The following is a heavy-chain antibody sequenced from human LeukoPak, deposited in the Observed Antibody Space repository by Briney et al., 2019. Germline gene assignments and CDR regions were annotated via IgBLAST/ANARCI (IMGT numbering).Heavy chain of an antibody. CDR2: IYYTGST. CDR1: GGPISRSNYY. J-gene: IGHJ4*02. V-gene: IGHV4-39*01. D-gene: IGHD2-2*01. Sequence: SETLSLTCTVSGGPISRSNYYWGWIRQPPGKGLEWIGSIYYTGSTHYSSSLKSRVTISVDTSKNQFPLRLSSVTAADTAVYYCAGQSLVAVEYWGQGTLVTVSS. CDR3: AGQSLVAVEY.